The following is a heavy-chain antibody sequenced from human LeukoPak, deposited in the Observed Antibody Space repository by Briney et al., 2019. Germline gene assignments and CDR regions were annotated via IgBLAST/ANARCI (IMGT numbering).Heavy chain of an antibody. CDR3: ARDHYSSGWYTY. Sequence: SETLSLTCTVSSGSISSSNYYWGWIRQPPGKGLAWIGCIDYSGSTYYNPSLKSRVTISVDTSKNQFSLKLTSVTAADTAVYYCARDHYSSGWYTYWGQGTLVTVSS. D-gene: IGHD6-19*01. V-gene: IGHV4-39*07. CDR2: IDYSGST. J-gene: IGHJ4*02. CDR1: SGSISSSNYY.